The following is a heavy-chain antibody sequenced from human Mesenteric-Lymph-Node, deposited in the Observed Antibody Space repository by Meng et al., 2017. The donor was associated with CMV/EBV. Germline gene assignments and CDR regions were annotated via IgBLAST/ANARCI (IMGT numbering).Heavy chain of an antibody. CDR2: ISWNSGSI. V-gene: IGHV3-9*01. CDR3: AKDTDDSGTNGMDV. D-gene: IGHD1-26*01. J-gene: IGHJ6*02. Sequence: GGSLRLSCAASGFTFDDYAMHWVRQAPGKGLEWVSGISWNSGSIGYADSVKGRFTISRDNAKNSLYLQMNSLRAEDTALYYCAKDTDDSGTNGMDVWGQGTKVTVSS. CDR1: GFTFDDYA.